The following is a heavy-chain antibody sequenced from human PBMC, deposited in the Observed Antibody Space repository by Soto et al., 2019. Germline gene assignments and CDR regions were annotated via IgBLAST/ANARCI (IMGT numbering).Heavy chain of an antibody. CDR3: TRSSHWGCFDP. CDR2: INAGSGNT. D-gene: IGHD7-27*01. V-gene: IGHV1-3*01. CDR1: GYTSTNDV. Sequence: ASVKVSCKASGYTSTNDVLHWVRQAPGQRPEWLGWINAGSGNTKYSQNFQDRVTFSKDTSASTAYMELSSLRSEDTAVYYCTRSSHWGCFDPWGQGTLVTVSS. J-gene: IGHJ5*02.